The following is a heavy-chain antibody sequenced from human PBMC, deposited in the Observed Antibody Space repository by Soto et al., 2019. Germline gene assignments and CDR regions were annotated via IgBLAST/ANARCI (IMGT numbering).Heavy chain of an antibody. CDR1: GYTFTSYG. J-gene: IGHJ3*02. D-gene: IGHD5-12*01. CDR2: ISAYNGNT. V-gene: IGHV1-18*01. CDR3: ARTDIVATLTNAFDI. Sequence: ASVKVSCKASGYTFTSYGISWVRQAPGQGLEWMGWISAYNGNTNYAQKLQGRVTMTTDTSTSTAYMELRSLRSDDTAVYYCARTDIVATLTNAFDIWGQGTMVTLSS.